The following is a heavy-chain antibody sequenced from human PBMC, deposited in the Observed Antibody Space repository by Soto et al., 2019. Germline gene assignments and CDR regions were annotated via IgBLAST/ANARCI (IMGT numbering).Heavy chain of an antibody. CDR2: IYHSGST. D-gene: IGHD2-21*01. J-gene: IGHJ6*03. CDR3: ARGAPNIPVSRDYYYYMDV. CDR1: SGSISSSNW. Sequence: SETLSLTCAVSSGSISSSNWWSWVRQPPGKGLEWIGEIYHSGSTNYNPSLKSRVTISVDKSKNQFSLKLSSVTAADTAVYYCARGAPNIPVSRDYYYYMDVWGKGTTVTVSS. V-gene: IGHV4-4*02.